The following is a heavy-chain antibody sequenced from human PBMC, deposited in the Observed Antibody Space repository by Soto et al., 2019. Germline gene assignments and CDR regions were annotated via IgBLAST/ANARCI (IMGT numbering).Heavy chain of an antibody. CDR1: RFSFSTYW. V-gene: IGHV3-7*01. CDR3: ALEDTPGITRTAFDS. J-gene: IGHJ4*02. Sequence: GGSLRLSCAASRFSFSTYWMTWVRQAPGKGLEWVASIKQDGSETNYVDSVKGRFTISRDNAKNSLYLQMNSLRAEDTAVYYCALEDTPGITRTAFDSWGQGALVTVSS. CDR2: IKQDGSET. D-gene: IGHD1-7*01.